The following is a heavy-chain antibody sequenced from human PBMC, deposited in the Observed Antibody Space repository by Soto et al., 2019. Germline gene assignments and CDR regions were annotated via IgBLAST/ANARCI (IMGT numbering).Heavy chain of an antibody. CDR1: GYTFTNYY. J-gene: IGHJ4*02. CDR2: INPSVGST. CDR3: ARPFRGVTALALDY. Sequence: VQLVQSGAEVKKPGASVKVSCKASGYTFTNYYMHWVRQAPGQGLEWMGMINPSVGSTSYAQKFQGRVTMTRDTSTSTVYMELSSLRSEDTAVYYCARPFRGVTALALDYWGQGTLVTVSS. V-gene: IGHV1-46*01. D-gene: IGHD3-10*01.